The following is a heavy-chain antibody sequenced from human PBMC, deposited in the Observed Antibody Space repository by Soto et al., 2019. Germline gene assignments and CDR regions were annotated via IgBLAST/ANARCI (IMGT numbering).Heavy chain of an antibody. Sequence: GGSLSLSCAFSGFTFNDYAMRWVRQAPGQGLEWVSSIGRGDETTFYADSVRGRFAISRDNSKNTLYLQMNSLRAEDTAVYYCAKDLGWELLRGVDYWGQGTLVTVSS. D-gene: IGHD1-26*01. CDR3: AKDLGWELLRGVDY. J-gene: IGHJ4*02. CDR1: GFTFNDYA. V-gene: IGHV3-23*01. CDR2: IGRGDETT.